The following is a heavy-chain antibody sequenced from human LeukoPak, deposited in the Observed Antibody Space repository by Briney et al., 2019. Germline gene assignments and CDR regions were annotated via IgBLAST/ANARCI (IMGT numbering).Heavy chain of an antibody. D-gene: IGHD3-10*01. CDR2: ISYDGSNK. Sequence: PGRSLRLSCAASRFTFSSYAMHWVRQAPGKGLEWVAVISYDGSNKYYADSVKGRFTISRDNSKNTLYLQMNSLRAEDTAVYYCARGYGSGSYLDYWGQGTLVTVSS. CDR1: RFTFSSYA. J-gene: IGHJ4*02. CDR3: ARGYGSGSYLDY. V-gene: IGHV3-30*04.